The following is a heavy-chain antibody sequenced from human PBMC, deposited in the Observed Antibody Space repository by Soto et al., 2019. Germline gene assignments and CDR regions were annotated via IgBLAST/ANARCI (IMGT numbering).Heavy chain of an antibody. CDR3: ARDSDHRYCSGGSCYSDY. V-gene: IGHV3-66*01. D-gene: IGHD2-15*01. Sequence: EVQLVESGGGLVQPGGSLRLSCAASGFTVSSNHMSWVRQAPGKGLECVSVIYTGGTTNYADSVKGRFTISSDNSKNTLYLQMNSLRAEDTAVYYCARDSDHRYCSGGSCYSDYWGQGILVTVSS. CDR1: GFTVSSNH. J-gene: IGHJ4*02. CDR2: IYTGGTT.